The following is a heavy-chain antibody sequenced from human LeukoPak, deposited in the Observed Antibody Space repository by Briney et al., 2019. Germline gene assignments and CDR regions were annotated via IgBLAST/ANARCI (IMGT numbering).Heavy chain of an antibody. CDR3: ASCGSSLIENYYGMDV. J-gene: IGHJ6*02. Sequence: ASVKVSCEASGYTFTSYGISWVRQAPGQGLEWMGRIIPILGIANYAQKFQGRVTITADKSTSTAYMELSSLRSEDTAVYYCASCGSSLIENYYGMDVWGQGTTVTVSS. D-gene: IGHD2-15*01. CDR1: GYTFTSYG. V-gene: IGHV1-69*04. CDR2: IIPILGIA.